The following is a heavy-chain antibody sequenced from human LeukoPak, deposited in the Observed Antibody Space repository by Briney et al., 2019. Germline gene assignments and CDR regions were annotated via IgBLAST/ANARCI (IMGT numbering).Heavy chain of an antibody. J-gene: IGHJ5*02. CDR1: GFTFSSYG. CDR2: IWHDGSNK. Sequence: GGSLRLSCAASGFTFSSYGMHWVRQAPGKGLEWVAVIWHDGSNKYYADSVKGRFTISRDNSKNTLYLQMNSLRAEDTAVYYCARDGYQLLSWFDPWGQGTLVTVSS. D-gene: IGHD2-2*01. CDR3: ARDGYQLLSWFDP. V-gene: IGHV3-33*01.